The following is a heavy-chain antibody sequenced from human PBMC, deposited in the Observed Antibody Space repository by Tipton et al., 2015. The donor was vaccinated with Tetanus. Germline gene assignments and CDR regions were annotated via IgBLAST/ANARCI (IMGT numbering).Heavy chain of an antibody. CDR3: ARDGSGTGYGMDV. V-gene: IGHV1-2*02. CDR2: INPNSGGT. Sequence: QSGAEVKKPGASVKVSCKASGYTFTGYYMHWVRQAPGQGLEWMGWINPNSGGTNYAQNFQGRVTMTSDTSITTAYMELSSLTSDDTAVYYCARDGSGTGYGMDVWGQRTTVTVSS. CDR1: GYTFTGYY. D-gene: IGHD6-13*01. J-gene: IGHJ6*02.